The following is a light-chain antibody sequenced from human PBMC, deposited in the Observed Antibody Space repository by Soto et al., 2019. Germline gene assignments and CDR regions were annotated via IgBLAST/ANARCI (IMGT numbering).Light chain of an antibody. CDR1: QRSSSW. CDR2: DAS. V-gene: IGKV1-5*01. Sequence: DIQMTQSPSTLSASVGDRVTITCRASQRSSSWLAWYQQKPGKAPRLLIYDASYLERGVPSRFSGSGSGTEFTLTISDLQPDELATYYCQPYNSFWTFGQGTKVEI. J-gene: IGKJ1*01. CDR3: QPYNSFWT.